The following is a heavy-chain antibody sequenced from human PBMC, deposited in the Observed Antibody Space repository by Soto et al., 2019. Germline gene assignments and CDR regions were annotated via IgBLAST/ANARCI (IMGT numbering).Heavy chain of an antibody. V-gene: IGHV1-18*01. CDR1: GDTFTSYG. D-gene: IGHD1-26*01. J-gene: IGHJ4*02. CDR3: ARDAAVGLFDY. CDR2: ISAYNGNT. Sequence: ASAKVCCEASGDTFTSYGISWLQQAPGQGLEWMGWISAYNGNTNYAQKLQGRVTMTTDTSTSTAYMELRSLRSDDTAVYYCARDAAVGLFDYWGQGTLVTVSS.